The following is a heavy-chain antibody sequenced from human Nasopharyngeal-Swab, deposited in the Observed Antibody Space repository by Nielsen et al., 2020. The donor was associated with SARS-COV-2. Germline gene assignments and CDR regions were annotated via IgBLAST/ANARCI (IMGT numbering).Heavy chain of an antibody. J-gene: IGHJ4*02. Sequence: WIGWVRQTPGKGLEWMGVIYLVDSQTRESPAFQGHVTMSADESTETAYMEWRSLRASDTAIYYCARHPGFWTGYYFDSWGQGTLVTVSS. CDR2: IYLVDSQT. CDR3: ARHPGFWTGYYFDS. CDR1: W. D-gene: IGHD3/OR15-3a*01. V-gene: IGHV5-51*01.